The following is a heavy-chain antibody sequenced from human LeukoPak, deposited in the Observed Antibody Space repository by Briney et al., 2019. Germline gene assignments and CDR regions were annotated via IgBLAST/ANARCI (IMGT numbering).Heavy chain of an antibody. CDR1: GFTFSSYA. CDR2: ISYDGSNK. J-gene: IGHJ4*02. V-gene: IGHV3-30-3*01. Sequence: GGSLRLSCAASGFTFSSYAMHWVRQAPGKGLEWVAVISYDGSNKYYADSVKGRFTISRDNSKNTLYLQMNSLRAEDTAVYYCAKGAMVRGVTYFDYWGQGTLVTVSS. CDR3: AKGAMVRGVTYFDY. D-gene: IGHD3-10*01.